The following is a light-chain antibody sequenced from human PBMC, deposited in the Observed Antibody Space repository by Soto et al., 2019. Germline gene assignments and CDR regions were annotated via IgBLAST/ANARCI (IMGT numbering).Light chain of an antibody. V-gene: IGLV2-14*01. CDR1: SSDIGIYKY. CDR3: ASYTSTTTLVV. Sequence: QSALTQPASVSGSPGQSIAISCTGSSSDIGIYKYVSWYQQHPGKVPKLIIYEVTNRPSGVSNRFSGSKSGNTASLTISGLQADDEAIYYCASYTSTTTLVVFGGGTQLTVL. CDR2: EVT. J-gene: IGLJ2*01.